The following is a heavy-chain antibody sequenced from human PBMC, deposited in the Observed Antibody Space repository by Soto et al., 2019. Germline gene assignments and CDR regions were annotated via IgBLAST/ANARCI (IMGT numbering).Heavy chain of an antibody. CDR2: IYYSGST. J-gene: IGHJ6*02. CDR3: ARVVAARQNYGMDV. Sequence: PSETLSLTCTVSGGSISSYYWSWIRQPPGKGLEWIGYIYYSGSTNYNPSLKSRVTISVDTSKNQFSLKLSSVTAADTAVYYCARVVAARQNYGMDVWGQGTTVTVSS. V-gene: IGHV4-59*01. CDR1: GGSISSYY. D-gene: IGHD6-6*01.